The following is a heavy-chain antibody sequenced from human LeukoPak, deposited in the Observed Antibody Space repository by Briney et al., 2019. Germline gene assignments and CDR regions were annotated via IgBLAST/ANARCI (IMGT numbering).Heavy chain of an antibody. V-gene: IGHV4-59*01. Sequence: PSETLSLTCTVSGDSISRYYWSWIRQPPGKGLEWIAFIYYSGSTNYNPSLKSRVTISLDTSKNQFSLKLSFVTAADTAVYYCARGVAAPGTGGLSWFDPWGQGTLVTVSS. CDR3: ARGVAAPGTGGLSWFDP. CDR2: IYYSGST. CDR1: GDSISRYY. D-gene: IGHD6-13*01. J-gene: IGHJ5*02.